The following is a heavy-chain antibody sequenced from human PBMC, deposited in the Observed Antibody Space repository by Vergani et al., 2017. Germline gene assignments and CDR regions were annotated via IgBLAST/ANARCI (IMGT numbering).Heavy chain of an antibody. CDR1: GGSFNTYY. V-gene: IGHV4-59*13. J-gene: IGHJ3*02. Sequence: QVQLEESGPGLVKPSETLSLTCTVSGGSFNTYYWSWIRQSPGKGLEWIGYIYYSVSTNYSPSLKSRLTISVDTSKNHFSLKLSSVTAADTAVYYCARGRYYYDIWGQGTMVTVSS. CDR3: ARGRYYYDI. CDR2: IYYSVST. D-gene: IGHD3-10*01.